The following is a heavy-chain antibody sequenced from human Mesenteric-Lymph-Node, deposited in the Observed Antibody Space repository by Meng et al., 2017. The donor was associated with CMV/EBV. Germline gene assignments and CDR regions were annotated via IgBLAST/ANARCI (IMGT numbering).Heavy chain of an antibody. J-gene: IGHJ5*02. D-gene: IGHD2-2*01. V-gene: IGHV1-69*05. CDR2: IIPIFGTA. Sequence: SVKVSCKASGYTFTSYGISWVRQAPGQGLEWMGGIIPIFGTANYAQKFQGRVTITTDESTSTAYMELSSLRSEDTAVYYCARDPGYCSSTSCYDWFDPWGQGTLVTVSS. CDR3: ARDPGYCSSTSCYDWFDP. CDR1: GYTFTSYG.